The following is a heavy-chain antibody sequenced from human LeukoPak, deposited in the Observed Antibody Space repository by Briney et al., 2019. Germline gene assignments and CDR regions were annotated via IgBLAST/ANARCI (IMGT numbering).Heavy chain of an antibody. D-gene: IGHD6-13*01. CDR2: ISYSGST. CDR3: ARDSSSWPVDY. J-gene: IGHJ4*02. Sequence: SETLSLTCTVSGASVSSGYYYWSWIRQPPGKELEWVGYISYSGSTNYNPSLKSRVTISVDTSKNQFSLKLSSVTAADTAVYYCARDSSSWPVDYWGQGTLVTVSS. CDR1: GASVSSGYYY. V-gene: IGHV4-61*01.